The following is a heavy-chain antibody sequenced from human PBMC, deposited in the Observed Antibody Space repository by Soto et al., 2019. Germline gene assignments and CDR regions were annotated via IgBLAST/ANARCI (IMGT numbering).Heavy chain of an antibody. D-gene: IGHD6-13*01. V-gene: IGHV3-7*01. Sequence: HPGGSLRLSCAASGSTFSSYWMSWVRQAPGKGLEWVANIKQDGSEKYYVDSVKGRFTISRDNAKNSLYLQMNSLRAEDTDVYYCRRDSSSWYVSPPLGYHHYAMEGWGQGTTVTVSS. J-gene: IGHJ6*02. CDR1: GSTFSSYW. CDR3: RRDSSSWYVSPPLGYHHYAMEG. CDR2: IKQDGSEK.